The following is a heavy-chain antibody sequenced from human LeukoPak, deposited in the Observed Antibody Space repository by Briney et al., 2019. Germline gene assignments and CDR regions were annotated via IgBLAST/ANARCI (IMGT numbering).Heavy chain of an antibody. Sequence: GGSLRLSCAASGFTFSGYNMNWVRQAPGKGPEWVSSMTSSTSYIYYADSVKGRFTISRDNANNSLYLQMNSLRAEDTAVYYCTRDRPYSSTMDVWGKGTTVTVSS. CDR2: MTSSTSYI. J-gene: IGHJ6*03. CDR3: TRDRPYSSTMDV. D-gene: IGHD6-13*01. V-gene: IGHV3-21*01. CDR1: GFTFSGYN.